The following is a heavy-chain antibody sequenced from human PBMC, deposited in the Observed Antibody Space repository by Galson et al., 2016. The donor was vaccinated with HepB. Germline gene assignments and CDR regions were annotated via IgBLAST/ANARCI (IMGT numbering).Heavy chain of an antibody. J-gene: IGHJ4*02. CDR1: GFTFNAHW. CDR2: ISGDGRVS. V-gene: IGHV3-7*01. D-gene: IGHD3-10*01. CDR3: SREMTGIYCD. Sequence: SLRLSCAASGFTFNAHWMNWVRQAPGKGLEWVGNISGDGRVSYYAEAVRGRFTISRDNATNSLYLQMNGLRVDETAVYYCSREMTGIYCDWGQGTLVTVSS.